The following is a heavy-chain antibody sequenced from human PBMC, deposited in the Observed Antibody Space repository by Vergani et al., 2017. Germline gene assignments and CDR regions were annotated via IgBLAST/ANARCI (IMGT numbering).Heavy chain of an antibody. J-gene: IGHJ4*02. D-gene: IGHD6-13*01. V-gene: IGHV1-69*04. Sequence: QVQLVQSGDEVKKPGSSVKVSCKASGGTFSSYAISWVRQAPGKGREWMGRIIPILGIANYAQKFQVRVTITADKSTSTAYMELSSLRSEDTAVYYCIRIAAAGTGPDIDYWGQGTLVTVSS. CDR3: IRIAAAGTGPDIDY. CDR1: GGTFSSYA. CDR2: IIPILGIA.